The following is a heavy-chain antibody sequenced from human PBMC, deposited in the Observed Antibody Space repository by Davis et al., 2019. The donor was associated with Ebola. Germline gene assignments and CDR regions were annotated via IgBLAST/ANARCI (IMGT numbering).Heavy chain of an antibody. D-gene: IGHD7-27*01. Sequence: GESLKISCVASGFTFSSYAMHWVRQAPGKGLEWVSAISGSGGSTYYADSVKGRFTISRDNSKNTLYLQMNSLRDEDTAVYYCATDRNWDFDYWGQGTLVTVSS. CDR1: GFTFSSYA. V-gene: IGHV3-23*01. CDR3: ATDRNWDFDY. CDR2: ISGSGGST. J-gene: IGHJ4*02.